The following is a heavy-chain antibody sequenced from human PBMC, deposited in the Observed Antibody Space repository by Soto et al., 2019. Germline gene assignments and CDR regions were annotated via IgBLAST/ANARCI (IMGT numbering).Heavy chain of an antibody. D-gene: IGHD4-17*01. J-gene: IGHJ3*02. CDR3: AIGLRWYHDAFYI. CDR1: GGSISSGDYY. Sequence: PSETLSLTCTVSGGSISSGDYYWSWIRQPPGKGLEWIGYIYYSGSTYYNPSLKSRVTISVDTSKNQFSLKLSSVTAADTAVYYCAIGLRWYHDAFYIWGQGTMVTVS. V-gene: IGHV4-30-4*01. CDR2: IYYSGST.